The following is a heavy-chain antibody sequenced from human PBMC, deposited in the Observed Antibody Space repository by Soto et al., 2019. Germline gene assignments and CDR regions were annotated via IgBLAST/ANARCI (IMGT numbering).Heavy chain of an antibody. J-gene: IGHJ4*02. CDR3: ARDLENSSSPNL. D-gene: IGHD6-13*01. CDR1: GFTFDDNA. Sequence: GGSLRLSCAVSGFTFDDNAMHWVRQAPEKGLEWVSGINWKSDIGYADSVKGRFTISRDNSKNTLYLQMNSLRGDDTAVYYCARDLENSSSPNLWGQGTLVTVSS. V-gene: IGHV3-9*01. CDR2: INWKSDI.